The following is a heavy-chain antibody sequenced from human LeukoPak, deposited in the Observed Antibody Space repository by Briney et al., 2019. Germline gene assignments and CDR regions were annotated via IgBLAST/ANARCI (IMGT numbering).Heavy chain of an antibody. CDR3: AKACSSTSCYFY. CDR2: IRYDGSNK. Sequence: GGSLRLSCAASGFTFSSYGMHWVRQAPGKGLEWVAFIRYDGSNKYYADSVKGRFTISRDNSKNTLYLQMNSLRAEDTAVYYCAKACSSTSCYFYWGQGTLVSVSS. D-gene: IGHD2-2*01. CDR1: GFTFSSYG. J-gene: IGHJ4*02. V-gene: IGHV3-30*02.